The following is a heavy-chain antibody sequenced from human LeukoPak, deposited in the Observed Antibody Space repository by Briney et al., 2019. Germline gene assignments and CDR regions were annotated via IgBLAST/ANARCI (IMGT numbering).Heavy chain of an antibody. V-gene: IGHV1-69*06. CDR3: ARAGGGGYVRYFDY. J-gene: IGHJ4*02. CDR1: GGTFSSYA. CDR2: IIPIFGTA. D-gene: IGHD5-12*01. Sequence: AASVKVSCKASGGTFSSYAISWVRQAPGQGLEWMGGIIPIFGTANYAQKFQGRVTITADKSTSTAYMELSSLRSEDTAVYYCARAGGGGYVRYFDYWGQGTLVTVSS.